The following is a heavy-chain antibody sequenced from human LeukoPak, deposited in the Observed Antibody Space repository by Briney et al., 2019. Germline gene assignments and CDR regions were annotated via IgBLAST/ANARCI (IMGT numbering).Heavy chain of an antibody. CDR3: ARAIGGYGDYGPYWFDP. CDR2: IYTSGST. J-gene: IGHJ5*02. V-gene: IGHV4-4*07. CDR1: GGSISTYY. D-gene: IGHD4/OR15-4a*01. Sequence: SETLSLTCSVSGGSISTYYWSWIRQPAGKGLEWIGRIYTSGSTYYNPSLKSRVTMSIDTSKNQFSQKLSSVTAADTAVYYCARAIGGYGDYGPYWFDPWGQGTLVTVSS.